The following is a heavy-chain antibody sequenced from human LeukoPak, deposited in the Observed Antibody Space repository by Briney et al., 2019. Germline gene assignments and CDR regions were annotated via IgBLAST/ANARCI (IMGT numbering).Heavy chain of an antibody. CDR3: AKGPNAYCSGGSCYSDY. CDR1: GFTFSSYA. CDR2: ISGSGGST. Sequence: GGSLRLSCAASGFTFSSYAMSWVRQAPGKGLEWVSAISGSGGSTYYADSVKGRFTISRDNSKNTLYLQMNSLRAEDTAVYYCAKGPNAYCSGGSCYSDYWGQGTLVTVSS. D-gene: IGHD2-15*01. J-gene: IGHJ4*02. V-gene: IGHV3-23*01.